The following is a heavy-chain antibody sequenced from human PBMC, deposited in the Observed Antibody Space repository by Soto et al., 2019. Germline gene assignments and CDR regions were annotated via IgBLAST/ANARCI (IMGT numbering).Heavy chain of an antibody. CDR1: GFTFSSYW. D-gene: IGHD2-21*01. CDR2: TKPDGSEK. V-gene: IGHV3-7*01. CDR3: ARVAYVDESLDY. J-gene: IGHJ4*02. Sequence: EVHLVESGGGLVQPGGSLRLSCAASGFTFSSYWMTWVRQAPGKGLEWVANTKPDGSEKNYVGSVKGRFTISRDNAKNSLFLQMDSLRAEDTAVYYFARVAYVDESLDYWGQGTLVTVSS.